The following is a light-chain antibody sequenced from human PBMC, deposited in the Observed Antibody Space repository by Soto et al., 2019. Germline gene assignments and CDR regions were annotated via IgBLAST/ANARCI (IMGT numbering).Light chain of an antibody. CDR2: DVT. V-gene: IGLV2-8*01. Sequence: QSVRKQPPSASGAPGQGVTISCTGASSDVGSYNFVSWYQQHPGKAPKLLIYDVTQRPSGVPDRFSGSKSGNTASLTVSGLLAEDEADYYCTSYAGSTIPVVFGGGTKVTVL. J-gene: IGLJ2*01. CDR3: TSYAGSTIPVV. CDR1: SSDVGSYNF.